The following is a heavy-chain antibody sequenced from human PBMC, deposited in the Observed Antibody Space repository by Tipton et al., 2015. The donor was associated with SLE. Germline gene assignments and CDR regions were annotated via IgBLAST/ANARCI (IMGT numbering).Heavy chain of an antibody. J-gene: IGHJ3*02. Sequence: GSLRLSCTASGFTFRSFWMHWVRQAPGKGLVWVSRIDNDGRDTIYADSVKGRFTVSRDNAKNTLYLQLNSLRADDTALYYCARGGLDHAFDIWGQGTMVTVSS. CDR2: IDNDGRDT. V-gene: IGHV3-74*01. D-gene: IGHD3-9*01. CDR3: ARGGLDHAFDI. CDR1: GFTFRSFW.